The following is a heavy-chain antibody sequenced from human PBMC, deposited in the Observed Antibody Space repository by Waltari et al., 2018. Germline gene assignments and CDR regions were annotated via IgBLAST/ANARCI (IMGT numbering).Heavy chain of an antibody. Sequence: QLQLQESGPGLVKPSETLSLTCSVSGGSISSRDYYWDWIRQPPGKGLEWIASIYYSGSTYPNPSLSRRAAISVDTSNNRFSLKLSSVTAADTAVYFCARQSPQNAFDIWGQGTMVTVSS. CDR2: IYYSGST. CDR1: GGSISSRDYY. J-gene: IGHJ3*02. V-gene: IGHV4-39*01. CDR3: ARQSPQNAFDI.